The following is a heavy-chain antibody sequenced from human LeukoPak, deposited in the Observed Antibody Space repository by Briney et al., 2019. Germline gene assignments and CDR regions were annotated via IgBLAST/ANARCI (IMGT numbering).Heavy chain of an antibody. Sequence: GGSLRLSCAASGFTFSSYGMHWVRQAPGKGLEWVAVISYDGSNKYYADSVKGRFTISRDNSKNTLYLQVNSLRAEDTAVYYCAGAPNDFWSGYYTGIGYWGQGTLVTVSS. CDR3: AGAPNDFWSGYYTGIGY. V-gene: IGHV3-30*03. D-gene: IGHD3-3*01. CDR1: GFTFSSYG. J-gene: IGHJ4*02. CDR2: ISYDGSNK.